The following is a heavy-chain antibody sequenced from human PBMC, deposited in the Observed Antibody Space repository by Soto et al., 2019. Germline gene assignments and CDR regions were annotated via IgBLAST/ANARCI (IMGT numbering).Heavy chain of an antibody. CDR3: ARDKDRLQLGGTSYYILDV. CDR2: IMPVFPTP. V-gene: IGHV1-69*12. D-gene: IGHD1-1*01. CDR1: GGTFSTSA. Sequence: QVQLVQSGAEVKKPGSSVKVSCKTSGGTFSTSAISWVRQAPGQGLEWVGGIMPVFPTPDYAQNFQGRVTITADDSTTTAYLELTSLRADDTAVYYGARDKDRLQLGGTSYYILDVWGQGTAITVSS. J-gene: IGHJ6*02.